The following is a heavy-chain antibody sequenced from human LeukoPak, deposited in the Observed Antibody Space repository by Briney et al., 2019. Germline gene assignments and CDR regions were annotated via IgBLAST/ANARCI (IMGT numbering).Heavy chain of an antibody. Sequence: GGSLRLSCAASGFTFSSYAMHWVRQAPGKGLEWVAVISYDGSNKYYADSVKGRFTISRDNSKNTLYLQMNSLRAEDTAVYYCARVVVPAATPYYFDYWGQGTLVTVSS. J-gene: IGHJ4*02. CDR2: ISYDGSNK. CDR1: GFTFSSYA. D-gene: IGHD2-2*02. V-gene: IGHV3-30-3*01. CDR3: ARVVVPAATPYYFDY.